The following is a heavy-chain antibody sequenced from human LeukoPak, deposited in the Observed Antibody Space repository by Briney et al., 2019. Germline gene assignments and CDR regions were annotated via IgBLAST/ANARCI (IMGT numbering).Heavy chain of an antibody. Sequence: SETLSLTCTVSGGSISSGYWSWIRQPPGKGLEWIGYIYYSGSTNYNPSLKSRVTMSVDTSKNQFSLKLSSVTAADTAVYYCARDSGTTGEVKFDPWGQGTLVTVSS. CDR3: ARDSGTTGEVKFDP. J-gene: IGHJ5*02. CDR2: IYYSGST. CDR1: GGSISSGY. D-gene: IGHD3-10*01. V-gene: IGHV4-59*12.